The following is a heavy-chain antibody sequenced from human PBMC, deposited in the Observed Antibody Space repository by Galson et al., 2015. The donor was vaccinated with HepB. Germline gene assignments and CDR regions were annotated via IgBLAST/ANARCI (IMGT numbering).Heavy chain of an antibody. D-gene: IGHD2-8*01. V-gene: IGHV3-23*01. J-gene: IGHJ6*03. CDR3: AIPQPILYPGGRYYMDV. Sequence: SLRLSCAASGFTFSSYAMSWVRQAPGKGLEWVSAISGSGGSTYYADSVKGRFTISRDNSKNTLYLQMNSLRAEDTAVYYCAIPQPILYPGGRYYMDVWGKGTTVTVSS. CDR1: GFTFSSYA. CDR2: ISGSGGST.